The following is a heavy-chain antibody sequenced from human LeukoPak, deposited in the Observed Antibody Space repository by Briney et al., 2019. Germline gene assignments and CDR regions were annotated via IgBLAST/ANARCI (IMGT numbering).Heavy chain of an antibody. J-gene: IGHJ4*02. CDR1: GDSVSSISAA. Sequence: SQTLSLTCAISGDSVSSISAAWNWIRQSPSRGLEWLGRTYYRSKWYNEYAVSVKSRLSITPDTSKNHFSLQLNFVTPEDTATYYCAGAYGTYLHFDYWGQGSLVTVSS. V-gene: IGHV6-1*01. CDR2: TYYRSKWYN. D-gene: IGHD4-17*01. CDR3: AGAYGTYLHFDY.